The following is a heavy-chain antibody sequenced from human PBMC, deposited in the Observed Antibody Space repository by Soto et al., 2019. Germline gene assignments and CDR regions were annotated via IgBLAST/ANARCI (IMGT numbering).Heavy chain of an antibody. V-gene: IGHV3-23*01. Sequence: PGGSLRLSCAASGFTFSSYAMSWVRQAPGKGLEWVSAISGSGGSTYYADSVKGRFTISRDNSKNTLYLQMNSLRAEDTAVYYCAKVIVSLAVAWDYYGMDVWGQGTTVTVSS. D-gene: IGHD6-19*01. J-gene: IGHJ6*02. CDR1: GFTFSSYA. CDR2: ISGSGGST. CDR3: AKVIVSLAVAWDYYGMDV.